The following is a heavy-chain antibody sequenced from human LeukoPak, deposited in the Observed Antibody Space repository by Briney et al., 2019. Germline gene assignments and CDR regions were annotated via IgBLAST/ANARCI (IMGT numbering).Heavy chain of an antibody. D-gene: IGHD3-10*01. CDR2: ISYDGSNK. Sequence: GGSLRLSCAASGFTFSSYGMHWVHQAPGKGLEWVTVISYDGSNKYYADSVKGRFTISRDNSKNTLYLQMNSLRAEDTAVYYCAKSQVRGVIPYYFDYWGQGTLVTVSS. J-gene: IGHJ4*02. CDR3: AKSQVRGVIPYYFDY. V-gene: IGHV3-30*18. CDR1: GFTFSSYG.